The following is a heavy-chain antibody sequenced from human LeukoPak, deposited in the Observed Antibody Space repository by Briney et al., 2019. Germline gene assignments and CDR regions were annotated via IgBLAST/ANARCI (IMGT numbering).Heavy chain of an antibody. V-gene: IGHV4-34*01. CDR1: GRSFSGYS. CDR2: INHSGST. Sequence: HPSETLSLTCAVFGRSFSGYSLSWIRQPPGKGLEWIGEINHSGSTNYNPSLKSRVTISVDTSKNQFSLKLSSVAAAIWAVDYGAMVESGCYAKLDYYMYVLGKGTTVTGSS. J-gene: IGHJ6*03. D-gene: IGHD3-16*01. CDR3: AMVESGCYAKLDYYMYV.